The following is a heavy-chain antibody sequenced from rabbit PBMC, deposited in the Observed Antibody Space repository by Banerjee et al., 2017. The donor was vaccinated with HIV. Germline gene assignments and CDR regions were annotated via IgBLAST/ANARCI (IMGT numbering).Heavy chain of an antibody. J-gene: IGHJ4*01. CDR3: ARDVYAGYVGYGYGFNL. Sequence: QSLEESGGDLVKPGASLTLTCTASGFSFSSNYWICWVRQAPGKGLEWIACIYAGSTGPTSYASWAKGRFTISKTSSTTVTLQMTSLTAAETATYFCARDVYAGYVGYGYGFNLWGPGTLVTVS. CDR1: GFSFSSNYW. CDR2: IYAGSTGPT. V-gene: IGHV1S40*01. D-gene: IGHD6-1*01.